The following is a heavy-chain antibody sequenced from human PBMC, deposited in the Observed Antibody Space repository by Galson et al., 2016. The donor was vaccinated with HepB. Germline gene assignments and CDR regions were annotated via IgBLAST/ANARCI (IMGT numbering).Heavy chain of an antibody. CDR3: ASQWANFDC. Sequence: SLRLSCAASGFTFSTYVLHWVRQAPGKGLEWVSSISSSSTYIFYADSVKGRFTISRDNAKNSLYLQMNSLRAEDTAVYYCASQWANFDCWGQGTLVTVSS. CDR2: ISSSSTYI. V-gene: IGHV3-21*01. D-gene: IGHD2-8*01. J-gene: IGHJ4*02. CDR1: GFTFSTYV.